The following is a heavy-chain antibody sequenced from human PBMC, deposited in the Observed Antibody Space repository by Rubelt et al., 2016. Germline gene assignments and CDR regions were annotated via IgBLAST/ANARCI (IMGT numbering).Heavy chain of an antibody. CDR1: GYTFTTYG. Sequence: QVQLVKSGAEVKKPGASVKVSCKASGYTFTTYGIRWVRQAPGQGLEWMGWIRTYNRNTNYAQKLQGRVTMTTDTSTSTAYMELRSLRSDDTAMYFCARGYCSSANCLFNWFDPWGQGTLVTVSS. J-gene: IGHJ5*02. CDR2: IRTYNRNT. V-gene: IGHV1-18*01. D-gene: IGHD2-2*01. CDR3: ARGYCSSANCLFNWFDP.